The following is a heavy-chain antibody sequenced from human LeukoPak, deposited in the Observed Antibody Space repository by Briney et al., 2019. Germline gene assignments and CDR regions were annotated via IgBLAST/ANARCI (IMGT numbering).Heavy chain of an antibody. Sequence: ASVKVSCKASGDTFTNYYIHWVRQAPGQGLEWMGIIDPSGGSTRYAQRFPGRVTMTSDTSTSTAYMELSSLRSDDTAVYYCASVNINCGGDCYKFDSWGQGTLVTVSS. CDR1: GDTFTNYY. CDR3: ASVNINCGGDCYKFDS. V-gene: IGHV1-46*01. D-gene: IGHD2-21*02. CDR2: IDPSGGST. J-gene: IGHJ4*02.